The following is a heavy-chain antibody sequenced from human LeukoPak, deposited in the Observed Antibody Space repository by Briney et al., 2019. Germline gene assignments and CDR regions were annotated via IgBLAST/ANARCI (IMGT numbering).Heavy chain of an antibody. Sequence: GGSLRLSCAASGFTFDNYGINWVRQAPGKGLEWVSRIHWNGGRTGYADSVKGRFTISRDNAKNSLYLQMNSLRAEDTAVYYCARQWDYYDSSGSFDYWGQGTLVTVSS. J-gene: IGHJ4*02. V-gene: IGHV3-20*04. CDR2: IHWNGGRT. CDR1: GFTFDNYG. D-gene: IGHD3-22*01. CDR3: ARQWDYYDSSGSFDY.